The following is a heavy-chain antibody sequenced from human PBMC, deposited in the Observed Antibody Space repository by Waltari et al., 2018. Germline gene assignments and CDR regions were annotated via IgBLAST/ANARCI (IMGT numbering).Heavy chain of an antibody. Sequence: EVQLVESGGGLVKPGGSLRLSCAASGFTFSSYSMTWVSQAPGKGLEWVSSISSSSSYIYYADSVKGRFTISRDNAKNSLYLQMNSLRAEDTAVYYCARDIDAAAGDYGMDVWGQGTTVTVSS. CDR1: GFTFSSYS. D-gene: IGHD6-13*01. CDR3: ARDIDAAAGDYGMDV. J-gene: IGHJ6*02. CDR2: ISSSSSYI. V-gene: IGHV3-21*01.